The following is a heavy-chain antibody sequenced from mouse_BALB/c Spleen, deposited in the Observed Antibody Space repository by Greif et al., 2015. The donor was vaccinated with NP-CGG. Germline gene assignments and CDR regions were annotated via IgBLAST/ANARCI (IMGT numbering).Heavy chain of an antibody. CDR1: GYSFTGYF. CDR3: ARNYGSRGAMDY. CDR2: INPYNGDT. V-gene: IGHV1-20*02. Sequence: EVQLQQSGPELVKPGASVKISCKASGYSFTGYFMNWVMQSHGKSLEWIGRINPYNGDTFYNQKFKGKATLTVDKSSSTAHMELRSLASEDSAVYYCARNYGSRGAMDYWGQGTSVTVSS. D-gene: IGHD1-1*01. J-gene: IGHJ4*01.